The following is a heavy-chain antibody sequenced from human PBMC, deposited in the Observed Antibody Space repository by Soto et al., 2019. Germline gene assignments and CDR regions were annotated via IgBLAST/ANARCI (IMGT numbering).Heavy chain of an antibody. D-gene: IGHD5-12*01. J-gene: IGHJ5*02. CDR2: TYFRSKWYN. CDR1: GDSVSSNTAS. V-gene: IGHV6-1*01. CDR3: AKGDNLGPKTGYAFDP. Sequence: SQTLSLTCAISGDSVSSNTASWNWIGQSPSRGLEWLGRTYFRSKWYNDYAVSVKSRIIINPDTSNNQFSLQLNSVTPEDTAVYFCAKGDNLGPKTGYAFDPWGQGIMVTVS.